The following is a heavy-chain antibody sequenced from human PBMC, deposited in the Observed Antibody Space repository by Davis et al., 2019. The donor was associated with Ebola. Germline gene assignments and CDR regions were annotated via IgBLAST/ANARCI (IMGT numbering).Heavy chain of an antibody. CDR2: ISSSGSTI. CDR1: GFTFSSYE. V-gene: IGHV3-48*03. D-gene: IGHD2-21*01. J-gene: IGHJ3*02. Sequence: GESLKISCAASGFTFSSYEMNWVRQAPGKGLEWVSYISSSGSTIYYADSVKGRFTISRDNAKNSLYLQMNSLRAEDTAVYYCARVAVVISFDAFDIWGQGTMVTVSS. CDR3: ARVAVVISFDAFDI.